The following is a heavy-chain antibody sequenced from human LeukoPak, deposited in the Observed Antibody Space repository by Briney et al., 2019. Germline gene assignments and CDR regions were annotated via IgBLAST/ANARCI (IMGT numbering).Heavy chain of an antibody. CDR3: ARSRCGGDCYFSGYYYMDV. V-gene: IGHV1-18*03. D-gene: IGHD2-21*02. CDR1: GYTFITYG. Sequence: ASVKVSCKASGYTFITYGISWVRQAPGQGLEWMGWISAYNGNTNHAQNLQDRVTMTTDTSTSTAYMELRSLRSDDMAVYYCARSRCGGDCYFSGYYYMDVWGKGTTVTVSS. CDR2: ISAYNGNT. J-gene: IGHJ6*03.